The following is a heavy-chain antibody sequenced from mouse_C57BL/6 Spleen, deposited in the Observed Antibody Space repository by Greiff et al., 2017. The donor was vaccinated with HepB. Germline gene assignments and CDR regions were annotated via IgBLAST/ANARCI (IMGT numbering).Heavy chain of an antibody. V-gene: IGHV1-66*01. CDR3: ARRTGTSYYFDY. J-gene: IGHJ2*01. CDR1: GYSFTSYY. CDR2: IYPGSGNT. D-gene: IGHD4-1*01. Sequence: QVQLKESGPELVKPGASVKISCKASGYSFTSYYIHWVKQRPGQGLEWIGWIYPGSGNTKYNEKFKGKATLTADTSSSTAYMQLSSLTSEDSAVYYCARRTGTSYYFDYWGQGTTLTVSS.